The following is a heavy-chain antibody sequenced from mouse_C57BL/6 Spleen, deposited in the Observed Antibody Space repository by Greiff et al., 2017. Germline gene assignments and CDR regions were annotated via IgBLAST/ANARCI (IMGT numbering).Heavy chain of an antibody. CDR3: ARYRYGSSPFNAMDY. Sequence: EVQLQQSGPELVKPGASVKISCKASGYTFTDYYMNWVKQSHGKSLEWIGDINPNNGGTSYNQKFKGKATLTVDKSSSTAYMQLSSLTSEDSAVYYCARYRYGSSPFNAMDYWGQGTSVTVSS. J-gene: IGHJ4*01. V-gene: IGHV1-26*01. CDR2: INPNNGGT. CDR1: GYTFTDYY. D-gene: IGHD1-1*01.